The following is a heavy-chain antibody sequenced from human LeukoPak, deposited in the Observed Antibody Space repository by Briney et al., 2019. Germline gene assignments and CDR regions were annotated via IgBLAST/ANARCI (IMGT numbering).Heavy chain of an antibody. J-gene: IGHJ6*03. CDR2: IRYDGSDE. V-gene: IGHV3-30*02. CDR3: ARDGDWLGGYYYYYMDV. D-gene: IGHD2-21*01. CDR1: GFTFSNYG. Sequence: PGGSLRLSCAASGFTFSNYGIHWVRQAPGKGLEWVAFIRYDGSDEYFAGSVKGRFTISRDDSKNTLYLQMNSLRREDTAVYYCARDGDWLGGYYYYYMDVWGKGTTVTVSS.